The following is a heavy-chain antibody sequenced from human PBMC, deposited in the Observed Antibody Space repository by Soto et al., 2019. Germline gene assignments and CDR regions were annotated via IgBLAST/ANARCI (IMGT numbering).Heavy chain of an antibody. V-gene: IGHV1-69*13. CDR1: GGTFSSYA. Sequence: ASVKVSCKASGGTFSSYAISWARQAPGQGLEWMGGIIPIFGTANYAQKFRGRVTITADESTSTAYMELSSLRSEDTAVYYCARALRGDYYYGMDVWGQGTTVTVSS. CDR2: IIPIFGTA. CDR3: ARALRGDYYYGMDV. J-gene: IGHJ6*02.